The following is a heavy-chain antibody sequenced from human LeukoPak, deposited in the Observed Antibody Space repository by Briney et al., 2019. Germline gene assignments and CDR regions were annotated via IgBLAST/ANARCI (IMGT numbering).Heavy chain of an antibody. CDR3: ARLTVVVNHYYHMDV. D-gene: IGHD2-21*01. J-gene: IGHJ6*03. V-gene: IGHV4-61*02. Sequence: SETLSLTCTVSGGSIRSGNYYWTWIRQPAGKGLEWIGRINTSGSTNYNPSLKSRVTMSVDLSKNQFSLKLTSVTAADTAVYYCARLTVVVNHYYHMDVWGKGTTVTVSS. CDR2: INTSGST. CDR1: GGSIRSGNYY.